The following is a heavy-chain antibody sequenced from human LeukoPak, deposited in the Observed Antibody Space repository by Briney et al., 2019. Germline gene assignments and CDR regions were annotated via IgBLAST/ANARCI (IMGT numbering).Heavy chain of an antibody. CDR3: TKDYDTVGYYSSDY. D-gene: IGHD3-22*01. V-gene: IGHV3-23*01. Sequence: PGGSLRLSCAASGFTFSDYAMSWVRQVPGKGLEWVSTLSGSGTTTFYANSVKGWFTISRDSSKNTLYLQMNSLRAADTALYYCTKDYDTVGYYSSDYWGQGTLVTVSS. CDR2: LSGSGTTT. CDR1: GFTFSDYA. J-gene: IGHJ4*02.